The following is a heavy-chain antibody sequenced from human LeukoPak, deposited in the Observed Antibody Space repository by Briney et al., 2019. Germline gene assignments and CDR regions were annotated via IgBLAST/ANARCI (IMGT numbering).Heavy chain of an antibody. CDR3: AREVGAFDY. Sequence: GGSLRLSCAASGFTFSSFGMTWVRQAPGKGLEWVSLISDSGSSTYYADSVKGRFTISRDNSKNTLYLQMNSLRVEDTAVYYCAREVGAFDYWGQGTLVTVSS. CDR2: ISDSGSST. V-gene: IGHV3-23*01. J-gene: IGHJ4*02. CDR1: GFTFSSFG. D-gene: IGHD1-26*01.